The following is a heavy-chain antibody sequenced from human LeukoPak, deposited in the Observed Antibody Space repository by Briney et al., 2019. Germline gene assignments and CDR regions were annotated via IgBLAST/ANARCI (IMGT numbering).Heavy chain of an antibody. CDR1: GFTFSSYE. Sequence: GGSLRLSCAASGFTFSSYEMNWVRQSPGKGLEWVSYISSSGSTIYYADSVKCRFTISRDNAKNSMYLQMNSLRAEDTAVYYCASEAAPYLLGDYWGQGTLVTVSS. J-gene: IGHJ4*02. V-gene: IGHV3-48*03. D-gene: IGHD6-6*01. CDR2: ISSSGSTI. CDR3: ASEAAPYLLGDY.